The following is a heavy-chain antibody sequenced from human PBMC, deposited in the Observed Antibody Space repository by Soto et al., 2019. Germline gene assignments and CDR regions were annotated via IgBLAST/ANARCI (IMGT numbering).Heavy chain of an antibody. D-gene: IGHD5-12*01. CDR1: GGSFSGYY. J-gene: IGHJ6*03. CDR3: ARYSGYDYYSYYYMDV. Sequence: PSETLSLTCAVYGGSFSGYYWSWIRQPPGKGLEWIGEINHSGSTNYNPSLKSRVTISVDTSKNQFSLKLSSVTAADTAVYYCARYSGYDYYSYYYMDVWGKGTTVTVSS. CDR2: INHSGST. V-gene: IGHV4-34*01.